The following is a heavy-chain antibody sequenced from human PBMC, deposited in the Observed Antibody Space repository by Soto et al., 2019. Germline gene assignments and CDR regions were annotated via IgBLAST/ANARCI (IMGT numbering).Heavy chain of an antibody. Sequence: QVQLVQSGAEVKKPGASVRVSCKASGYSFSAYYIHWMRQDPGQGLEWMGWINPNSGGTKFAQKFQGWVTMTRDTSISTAYMELSRLKFDDTAVYFCVRESGGTTATLDYYYFYMDVWGKGTTVTVSS. CDR2: INPNSGGT. CDR3: VRESGGTTATLDYYYFYMDV. V-gene: IGHV1-2*04. CDR1: GYSFSAYY. D-gene: IGHD4-17*01. J-gene: IGHJ6*03.